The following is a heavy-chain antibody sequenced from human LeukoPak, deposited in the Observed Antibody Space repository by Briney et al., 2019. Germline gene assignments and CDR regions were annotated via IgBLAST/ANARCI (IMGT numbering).Heavy chain of an antibody. CDR2: INPNSGGT. J-gene: IGHJ3*02. D-gene: IGHD4-11*01. CDR3: ARFTTTRGAFDI. Sequence: ASVKVSCKASGYTFTGYYMHWVRQAPGQGLEWMGWINPNSGGTNYAQKFRGRVTMTRDTSISTAYMELSRLRSDDTAVYYCARFTTTRGAFDIWGQGTMVTVSS. CDR1: GYTFTGYY. V-gene: IGHV1-2*02.